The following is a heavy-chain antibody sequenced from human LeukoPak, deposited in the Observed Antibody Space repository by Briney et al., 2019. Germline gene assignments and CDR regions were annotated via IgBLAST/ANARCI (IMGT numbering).Heavy chain of an antibody. CDR3: ARDPAVAGPDYCYYYGMDV. J-gene: IGHJ6*02. CDR2: IYTSGST. CDR1: GGSISSGSYY. Sequence: PSETLSLTCTVSGGSISSGSYYWSWIRQPAGKGLKWIGRIYTSGSTNYNPSLKSRVTVSVDTYKNQFSLKLSFVTAADTAVYYCARDPAVAGPDYCYYYGMDVWGQGTTVTVSS. V-gene: IGHV4-61*02. D-gene: IGHD6-19*01.